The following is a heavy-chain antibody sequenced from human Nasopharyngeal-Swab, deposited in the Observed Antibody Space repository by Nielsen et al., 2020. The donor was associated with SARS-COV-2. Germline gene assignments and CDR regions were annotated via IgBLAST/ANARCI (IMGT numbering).Heavy chain of an antibody. Sequence: RQAPGKGLEWIGYIYYSGSTNYNPSLKSRVTISVDTSKNQFSPKLSSVTAADTAVYYCAREVDDYGDYPGSLVFDYWGQGTLVTVSS. CDR2: IYYSGST. J-gene: IGHJ4*02. V-gene: IGHV4-59*01. D-gene: IGHD4-17*01. CDR3: AREVDDYGDYPGSLVFDY.